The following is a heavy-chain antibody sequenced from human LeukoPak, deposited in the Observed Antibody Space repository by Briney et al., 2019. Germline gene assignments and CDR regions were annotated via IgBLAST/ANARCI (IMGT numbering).Heavy chain of an antibody. D-gene: IGHD3-10*01. V-gene: IGHV3-66*01. CDR3: AREGGRGSFYD. CDR2: IYSGGST. CDR1: GFTVSSNY. J-gene: IGHJ4*02. Sequence: PGGSLRLPCAASGFTVSSNYMSWVRKPPGKGLEWVSVIYSGGSTSSADSVKGKFTISRDNPKNTLDLQMNSLRAEDTAVYYCAREGGRGSFYDWGQGTLVTVSS.